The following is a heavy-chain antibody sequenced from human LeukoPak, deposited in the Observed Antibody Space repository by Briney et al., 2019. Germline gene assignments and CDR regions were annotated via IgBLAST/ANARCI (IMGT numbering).Heavy chain of an antibody. J-gene: IGHJ5*01. CDR1: GYPINNAYY. D-gene: IGHD2-2*01. CDR3: ARYLGYCSSTSCRNWFDP. V-gene: IGHV4-38-2*01. Sequence: SETLSLTCAASGYPINNAYYWVWIRQPPGKGLEWIGSLYHPDSTYYNPSLKSRVTISVDTSKNQFSLKLSSVTAADTAVYYCARYLGYCSSTSCRNWFDPWGQGTMVTVSS. CDR2: LYHPDST.